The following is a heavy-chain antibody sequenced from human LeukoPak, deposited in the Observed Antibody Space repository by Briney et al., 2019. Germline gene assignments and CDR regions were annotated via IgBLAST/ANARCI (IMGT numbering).Heavy chain of an antibody. Sequence: SETLSLTCTVSGGSISSYYWSWIRQPPGKGLEWIGYIYYSGSTYYNPSLKSRVTISVDTSKNRFSLKLSSVTAADTAVYYCARAVQLERQVLGDAFDIWGQGTMVTVSS. CDR2: IYYSGST. CDR3: ARAVQLERQVLGDAFDI. CDR1: GGSISSYY. D-gene: IGHD1-1*01. J-gene: IGHJ3*02. V-gene: IGHV4-59*12.